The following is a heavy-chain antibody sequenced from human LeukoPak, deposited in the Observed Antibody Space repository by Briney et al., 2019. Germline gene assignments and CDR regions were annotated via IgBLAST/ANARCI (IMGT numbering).Heavy chain of an antibody. CDR3: ARDHPSGIAVAAFDY. CDR2: IYYSGST. CDR1: GGSISSYY. D-gene: IGHD6-19*01. J-gene: IGHJ4*02. V-gene: IGHV4-59*01. Sequence: SETLSLTXTVSGGSISSYYWSWIRQPPGKGLEWIGYIYYSGSTNYNPSLKSRVTISVDTSKNQFSLKLSSVTAADTAVYYCARDHPSGIAVAAFDYWGQGTLVTVSS.